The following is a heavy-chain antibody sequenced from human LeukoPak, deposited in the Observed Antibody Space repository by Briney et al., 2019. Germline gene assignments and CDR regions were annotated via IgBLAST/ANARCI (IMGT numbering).Heavy chain of an antibody. D-gene: IGHD6-19*01. CDR2: IIPNSGGT. CDR3: ARGRTGSGWYFDY. Sequence: ASVKVSCKTSGYTFTGYYMHWVRQAPGQGREWMGWIIPNSGGTNYAQKFQGRVTMTRDTSLNTAYMELNGLRSDDTAVYYCARGRTGSGWYFDYWGQGTLVTVSS. CDR1: GYTFTGYY. V-gene: IGHV1-2*02. J-gene: IGHJ4*02.